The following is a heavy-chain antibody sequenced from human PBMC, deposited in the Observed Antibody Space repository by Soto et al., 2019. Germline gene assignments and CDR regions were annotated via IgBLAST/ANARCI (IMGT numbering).Heavy chain of an antibody. Sequence: QVQLQEPGPGLVKPSGTLSLTCAVSGGSISSSNWWSWVRQPPGKGLQRIGEIYHSGSTNYNPSLKSRVTISVHKSKNQFSLQLSSVTAADTAVYYCARALGVCRSGGYRQDIWGQATMVTVSS. V-gene: IGHV4-4*02. J-gene: IGHJ3*02. CDR1: GGSISSSNW. D-gene: IGHD6-19*01. CDR2: IYHSGST. CDR3: ARALGVCRSGGYRQDI.